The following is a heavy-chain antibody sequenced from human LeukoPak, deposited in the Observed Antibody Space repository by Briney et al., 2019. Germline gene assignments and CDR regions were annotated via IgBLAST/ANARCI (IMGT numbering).Heavy chain of an antibody. J-gene: IGHJ4*02. CDR1: GFTFSDYY. Sequence: GGSLRLSCAASGFTFSDYYMSWIRQAPGRGLEWLSYSSSSGSTIYYADSVKGRFTISRDNAKNSLYLQMNSLRAEDTAVYYCARDPDYCSGGSCYPYYFDYWGQGTLVTVSS. V-gene: IGHV3-11*01. CDR2: SSSSGSTI. CDR3: ARDPDYCSGGSCYPYYFDY. D-gene: IGHD2-15*01.